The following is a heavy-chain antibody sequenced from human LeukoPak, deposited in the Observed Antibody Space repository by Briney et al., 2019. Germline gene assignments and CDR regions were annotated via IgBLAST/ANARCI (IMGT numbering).Heavy chain of an antibody. Sequence: GGSLRLSCAASGFTFSDYYMSWIRQAPGKGLEWVSYISSSGSTIYYADSVKGRFTISRDNAKNSLYLQMNSLRAEDTAVYYCASNIGSGSYAYFDYWGQGTLVTVSS. CDR3: ASNIGSGSYAYFDY. D-gene: IGHD1-26*01. CDR1: GFTFSDYY. CDR2: ISSSGSTI. V-gene: IGHV3-11*01. J-gene: IGHJ4*02.